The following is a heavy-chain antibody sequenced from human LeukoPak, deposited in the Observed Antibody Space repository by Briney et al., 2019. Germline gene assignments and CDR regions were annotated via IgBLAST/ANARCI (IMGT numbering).Heavy chain of an antibody. J-gene: IGHJ4*02. CDR2: ISSGSSYI. CDR1: GFTFSSYS. D-gene: IGHD3-10*01. Sequence: GGSLRLSCAASGFTFSSYSMNWVRQAPGKGLEWVSSISSGSSYIYYADSVKGRFTISRDNAENSLYLQMNSLRAEDTAVYYCARGARGSGTASDYWGQGTLVTVSS. V-gene: IGHV3-21*01. CDR3: ARGARGSGTASDY.